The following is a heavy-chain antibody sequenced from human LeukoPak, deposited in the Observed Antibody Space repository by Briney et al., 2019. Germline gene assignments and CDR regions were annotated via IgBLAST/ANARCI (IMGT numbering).Heavy chain of an antibody. Sequence: GGSLRLSCAVSGFTVSSNYMSWVRQAPGKGLEWVSVIYSGGTTYYADSVKGRFTISRDNSKNTVYLQMKSLRVEDTAVYYCARAPNRAYYMDVWGKGTTVTVSS. D-gene: IGHD7-27*01. CDR1: GFTVSSNY. CDR3: ARAPNRAYYMDV. J-gene: IGHJ6*03. V-gene: IGHV3-53*01. CDR2: IYSGGTT.